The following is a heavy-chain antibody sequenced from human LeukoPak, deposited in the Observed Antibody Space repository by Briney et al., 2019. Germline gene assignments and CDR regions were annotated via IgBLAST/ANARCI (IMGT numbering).Heavy chain of an antibody. D-gene: IGHD2-2*01. Sequence: ASVKVSCKASGGTFSSYAISWVQQAPGQGLEWMGGIIPIFTTPNYAQKFQGRVTITADESTSTAYMELSSLRSEDTAVYYCARGRRYCSSTSCYRDFDYWGQGTLVTVSS. CDR3: ARGRRYCSSTSCYRDFDY. V-gene: IGHV1-69*13. CDR2: IIPIFTTP. CDR1: GGTFSSYA. J-gene: IGHJ4*02.